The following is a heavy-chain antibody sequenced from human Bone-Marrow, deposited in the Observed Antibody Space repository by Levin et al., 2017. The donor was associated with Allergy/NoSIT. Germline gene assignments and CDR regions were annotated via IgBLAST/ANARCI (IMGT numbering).Heavy chain of an antibody. Sequence: LSLTCAASGFTFSNSAMNWVRQAPGKGLEWISYIIITSTTIYYADSVKGRFTISRDNAKNSLYLQMNSLRDEDTAVYYCARDPYDYGANSGRAYYFDYWGQGTLVTVSS. V-gene: IGHV3-48*02. CDR2: IIITSTTI. CDR3: ARDPYDYGANSGRAYYFDY. J-gene: IGHJ4*02. CDR1: GFTFSNSA. D-gene: IGHD4-23*01.